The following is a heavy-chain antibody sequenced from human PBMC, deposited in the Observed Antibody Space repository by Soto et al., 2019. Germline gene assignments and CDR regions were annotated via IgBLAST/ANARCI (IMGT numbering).Heavy chain of an antibody. J-gene: IGHJ5*02. CDR2: IKQDGSEK. Sequence: PGGSLRLSCAASGFTFSSYAMSWVRQAPGKGLEWVANIKQDGSEKYYVDSVKGRFTISRDNAKNSLYLQMNSLRAEDTAVYYCARGWGLDPWGRGTLVTVSS. D-gene: IGHD1-26*01. V-gene: IGHV3-7*04. CDR3: ARGWGLDP. CDR1: GFTFSSYA.